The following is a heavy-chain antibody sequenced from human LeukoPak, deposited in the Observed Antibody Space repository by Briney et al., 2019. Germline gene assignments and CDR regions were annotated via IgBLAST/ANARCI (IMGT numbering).Heavy chain of an antibody. D-gene: IGHD4-23*01. CDR2: IYYSGST. CDR1: GGSISSYY. V-gene: IGHV4-59*01. Sequence: SETLSLTCTVSGGSISSYYWSWIRQPPGKGLEWIGYIYYSGSTNYNPSLKSRVTISVDTSKNQFSLKLSSVTAADTAVYYCARNYGGCQYYFDYWGQGTLVTVSS. J-gene: IGHJ4*02. CDR3: ARNYGGCQYYFDY.